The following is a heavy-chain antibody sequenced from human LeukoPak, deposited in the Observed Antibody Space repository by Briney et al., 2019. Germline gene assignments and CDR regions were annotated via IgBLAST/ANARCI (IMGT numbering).Heavy chain of an antibody. CDR2: ISGSGDYT. CDR1: GFTFSSHG. Sequence: GGSLRLSCAASGFTFSSHGMSWVRQAPGKGLEWVSTISGSGDYTYYADSAKGRFTISRDNSKNTLYLQMNSLRAEDTAIYYCAKVTYGSGTYGAFDLWGQGTLVTVSS. D-gene: IGHD3-10*01. CDR3: AKVTYGSGTYGAFDL. V-gene: IGHV3-23*01. J-gene: IGHJ4*02.